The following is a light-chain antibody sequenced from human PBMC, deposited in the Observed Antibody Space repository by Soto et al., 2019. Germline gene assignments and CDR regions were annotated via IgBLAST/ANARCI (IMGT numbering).Light chain of an antibody. J-gene: IGKJ1*01. CDR3: HQYNNWLWT. V-gene: IGKV3-15*01. CDR2: GAS. Sequence: EIVMTQPPGTLSVSPGERVTLSCRASQSVDSNLAWYSQRPGQAPRLLIYGASTRATGIPARFSGSGSGTEFTLTISGLQSEDFAVYFCHQYNNWLWTFGQGTRVEIK. CDR1: QSVDSN.